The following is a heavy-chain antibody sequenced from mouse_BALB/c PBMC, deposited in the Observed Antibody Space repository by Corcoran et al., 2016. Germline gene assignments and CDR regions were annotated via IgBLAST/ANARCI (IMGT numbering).Heavy chain of an antibody. CDR1: GYSFTGYY. CDR3: ARSSPALYWYFDV. J-gene: IGHJ1*01. V-gene: IGHV1S34*01. CDR2: ISCYNGAT. Sequence: LVKTGASVKISCKASGYSFTGYYMHWVKQSHGKSLEWIGYISCYNGATSYNQKFKGKATFTVDTSSSTAYMQFNSLTSEDSAFYYCARSSPALYWYFDVWGAGTTVTVSS.